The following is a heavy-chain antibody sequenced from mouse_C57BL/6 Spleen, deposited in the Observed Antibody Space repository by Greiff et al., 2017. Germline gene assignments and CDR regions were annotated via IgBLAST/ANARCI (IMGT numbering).Heavy chain of an antibody. D-gene: IGHD2-2*01. Sequence: VHLVESGPGLVQPSQSLSITCTVSGFSLTSYGVHWVRQSPGKGLEWLGVIWSGGSTDYNAAFISRLSISKDNSKSQVFFKMNSLQADDTAIYYCARGYDRAMDYWGQGTSVTVSS. CDR1: GFSLTSYG. CDR3: ARGYDRAMDY. CDR2: IWSGGST. J-gene: IGHJ4*01. V-gene: IGHV2-2*01.